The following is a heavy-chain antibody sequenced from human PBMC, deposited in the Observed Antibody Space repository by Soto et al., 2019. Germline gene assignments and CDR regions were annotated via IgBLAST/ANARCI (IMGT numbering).Heavy chain of an antibody. V-gene: IGHV5-51*01. CDR1: DTAHW. Sequence: GDPLKISCKASDTAHWIGWVRQKPGKGLEWMGIIYPGDSDTKYSPSFQGQVTISVDKSISTAYLHWSSLKASDTATYYCARLVNYYFGMDVWGLGPTV. CDR3: ARLVNYYFGMDV. J-gene: IGHJ6*02. CDR2: IYPGDSDT.